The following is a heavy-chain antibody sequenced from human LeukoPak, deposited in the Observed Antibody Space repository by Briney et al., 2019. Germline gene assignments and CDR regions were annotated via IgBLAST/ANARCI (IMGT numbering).Heavy chain of an antibody. CDR1: GGSISSGNYY. Sequence: SETLSLTCTVSGGSISSGNYYWTWIRQPAGKGLEWIGRIYTSGSTNYNPSLKSRVTISVDTSKNQFSLKLSSVTAADTAVYYCARVSGFASLGYWGQGTLVTVSS. J-gene: IGHJ4*02. CDR3: ARVSGFASLGY. V-gene: IGHV4-61*02. CDR2: IYTSGST. D-gene: IGHD3-10*01.